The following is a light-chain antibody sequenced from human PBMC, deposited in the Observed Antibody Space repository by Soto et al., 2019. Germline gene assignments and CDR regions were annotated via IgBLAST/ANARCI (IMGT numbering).Light chain of an antibody. CDR2: AAS. CDR1: QGINNY. CDR3: QKYSSVPV. Sequence: DIPMTQSPSSLSASVGDRATITCRASQGINNYVAWYQQKPGKPPKLLIYAASTLPSGVPSRFSGSGSGTDFTLTINSLQPEDVATYSCQKYSSVPVFGPGTKVDIK. J-gene: IGKJ3*01. V-gene: IGKV1-27*01.